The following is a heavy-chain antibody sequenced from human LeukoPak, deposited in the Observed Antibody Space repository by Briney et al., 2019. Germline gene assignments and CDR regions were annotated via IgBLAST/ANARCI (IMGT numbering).Heavy chain of an antibody. J-gene: IGHJ4*02. CDR3: AKEYGYTYGEFDY. Sequence: GGSLRLSCAASGFAFRSYNMNWVRQAPGKGLEWVSAISGSGVSTYYADSVKGRFTISRDNSKNTLYLQMNSLRAEDTAVYYCAKEYGYTYGEFDYWGQGTLVTVSS. CDR1: GFAFRSYN. D-gene: IGHD5-18*01. CDR2: ISGSGVST. V-gene: IGHV3-23*01.